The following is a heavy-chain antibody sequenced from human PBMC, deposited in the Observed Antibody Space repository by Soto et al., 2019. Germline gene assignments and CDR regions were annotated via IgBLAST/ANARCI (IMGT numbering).Heavy chain of an antibody. CDR3: AKNSTGYSGSDFDY. V-gene: IGHV3-23*01. CDR1: GFSFSGYA. D-gene: IGHD1-26*01. J-gene: IGHJ4*02. Sequence: EVQLLESGGGVGQPGGSLRLSCAATGFSFSGYAMSWVRQAAGKGLEWVSTISGSGASTFYADSVKGRFTISRDNSKNTCYLQINSLRAEDTAVYYCAKNSTGYSGSDFDYWGQGTLVTVSS. CDR2: ISGSGAST.